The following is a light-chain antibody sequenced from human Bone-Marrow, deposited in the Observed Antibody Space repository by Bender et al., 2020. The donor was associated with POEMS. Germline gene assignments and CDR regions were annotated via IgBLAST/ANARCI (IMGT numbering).Light chain of an antibody. CDR3: AAWEDSLNGWV. CDR2: INN. Sequence: QSVLTQPPSASGTPGQRVTISCSGSSSNIGTNPVNWYHQLPGTAPKLLIYINNQRPSGVPDRFPGSKSGTSASLAISGLQSEDEADYYCAAWEDSLNGWVFGGGTKLTVL. CDR1: SSNIGTNP. J-gene: IGLJ3*02. V-gene: IGLV1-44*01.